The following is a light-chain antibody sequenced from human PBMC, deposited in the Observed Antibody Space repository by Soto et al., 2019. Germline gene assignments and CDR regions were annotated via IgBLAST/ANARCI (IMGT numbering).Light chain of an antibody. CDR2: AAS. Sequence: DIQMTQSPSSLSASVGDRVTITCRASQSISTYLNWYQQKPGKAPKLLIYAASSLQSGVPSRFSGSGSGTYFILTINSLQPNDSSTYCCQQSYSTPGTFGQGTKGEIK. CDR3: QQSYSTPGT. J-gene: IGKJ1*01. CDR1: QSISTY. V-gene: IGKV1-39*01.